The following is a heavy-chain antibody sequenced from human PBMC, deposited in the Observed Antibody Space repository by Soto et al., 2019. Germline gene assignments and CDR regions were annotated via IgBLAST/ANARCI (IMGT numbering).Heavy chain of an antibody. CDR3: ARPAGYCTNGVCPGHWFDP. V-gene: IGHV3-30-3*01. J-gene: IGHJ5*02. CDR2: ISYDGSNK. Sequence: PGGSLRLSCAASGFTFSSYAMHWVRQAPGKGLEWVAVISYDGSNKYYADSVKGRFTISRDNSKNTLYLQMNSLRAEDTAVYYCARPAGYCTNGVCPGHWFDPWGQGTLVTVS. D-gene: IGHD2-8*01. CDR1: GFTFSSYA.